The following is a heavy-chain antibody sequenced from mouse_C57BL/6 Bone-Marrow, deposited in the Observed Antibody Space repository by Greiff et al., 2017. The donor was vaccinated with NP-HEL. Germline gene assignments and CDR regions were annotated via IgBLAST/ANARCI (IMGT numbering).Heavy chain of an antibody. Sequence: QVQLQQSGAELMKPGASVKLSCKATGYTFTGYWIEWVKQRPGHGLEWIGEILPGSGSTNYNEKFKGKATFTADTSSNTAYMQLSSLTTEYSAIYYCARIGIYYDYAWFAYWGQGTLVTVSA. CDR1: GYTFTGYW. CDR3: ARIGIYYDYAWFAY. D-gene: IGHD2-4*01. CDR2: ILPGSGST. J-gene: IGHJ3*01. V-gene: IGHV1-9*01.